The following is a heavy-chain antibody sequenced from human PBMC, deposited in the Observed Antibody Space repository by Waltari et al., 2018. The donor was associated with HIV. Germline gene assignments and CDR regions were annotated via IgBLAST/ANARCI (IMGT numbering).Heavy chain of an antibody. Sequence: EVQLLESGGGLAQPGGSLRLSCAVSEFTFSNYAMSLVRQAPGKGLEWVSGISGSGFSTYYADSVKGRFTISRDNSKSTLYLQMNNLRAEDTAVYYCARCQRFLEWLYVYYGMDVWGQGTTVTVSS. V-gene: IGHV3-23*01. CDR2: ISGSGFST. D-gene: IGHD3-3*01. CDR1: EFTFSNYA. J-gene: IGHJ6*02. CDR3: ARCQRFLEWLYVYYGMDV.